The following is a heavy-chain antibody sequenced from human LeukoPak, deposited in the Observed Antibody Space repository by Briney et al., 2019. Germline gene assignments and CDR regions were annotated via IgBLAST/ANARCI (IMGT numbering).Heavy chain of an antibody. CDR1: GGSFISSNYY. CDR3: ARSALDNTRFYYVPFDY. J-gene: IGHJ4*02. CDR2: VYHNVVT. Sequence: SETLSLTCSVSGGSFISSNYYWAWIRQTPGKGLEWIGNVYHNVVTYYTPSLKSRVTISIDTSKNQFSLKLSSVTAADTAVYYCARSALDNTRFYYVPFDYWGLGALVTVSS. V-gene: IGHV4-39*01. D-gene: IGHD3-22*01.